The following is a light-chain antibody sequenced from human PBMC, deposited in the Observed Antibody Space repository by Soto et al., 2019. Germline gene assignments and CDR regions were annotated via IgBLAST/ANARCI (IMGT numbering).Light chain of an antibody. CDR2: AS. CDR3: QHYGTSAL. CDR1: QSVSDSY. Sequence: EIVLTQSPGTLSLSPGERATLSCRASQSVSDSYLAWYQQKPGQAPRLLIYASSRATGIPDRFSGSGSGTDFTLTISRLEPECFAVYYCQHYGTSALFGPGTKVDIK. V-gene: IGKV3-20*01. J-gene: IGKJ3*01.